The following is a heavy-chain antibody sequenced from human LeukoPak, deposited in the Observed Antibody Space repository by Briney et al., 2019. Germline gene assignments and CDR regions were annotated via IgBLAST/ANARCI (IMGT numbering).Heavy chain of an antibody. Sequence: ASVKVSCKASGYTFTRYDINWVRQATGQGLEWMGWINPNSGGTNYAQKFQGRVTMTRDTSISTAYMELSRLRSDDTAVYYCARALNRIQLCPGYWGQGTLVTVSS. J-gene: IGHJ4*02. V-gene: IGHV1-2*02. CDR2: INPNSGGT. CDR3: ARALNRIQLCPGY. CDR1: GYTFTRYD. D-gene: IGHD5-18*01.